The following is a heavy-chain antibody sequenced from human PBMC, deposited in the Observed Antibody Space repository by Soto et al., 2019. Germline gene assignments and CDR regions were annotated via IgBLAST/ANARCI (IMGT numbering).Heavy chain of an antibody. CDR2: IIPILGIA. V-gene: IGHV1-69*02. Sequence: ASVTVSCKASGGTFSSYTISWVRQAPGQGLEWMGRIIPILGIANYAQKFQGRVTITADKSTSTAYMELSSLRSEDTAVYYCARVLYCSSTSCFAAFDPWGQGTLVTVSS. CDR3: ARVLYCSSTSCFAAFDP. J-gene: IGHJ5*02. D-gene: IGHD2-2*01. CDR1: GGTFSSYT.